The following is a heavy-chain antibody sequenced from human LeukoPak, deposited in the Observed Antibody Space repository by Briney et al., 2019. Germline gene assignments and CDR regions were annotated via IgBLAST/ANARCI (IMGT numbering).Heavy chain of an antibody. CDR1: GFTFGSYG. V-gene: IGHV3-66*02. J-gene: IGHJ4*02. CDR2: MFSGGRP. Sequence: GRSLRLSCAASGFTFGSYGMHWVRQAPGKGLEWVSVMFSGGRPYYADSVKGRFTISRDNSENTLFLQMNSLRPEDTAVYYCGGWVSSTSFDYWGQGILVTVSS. D-gene: IGHD6-13*01. CDR3: GGWVSSTSFDY.